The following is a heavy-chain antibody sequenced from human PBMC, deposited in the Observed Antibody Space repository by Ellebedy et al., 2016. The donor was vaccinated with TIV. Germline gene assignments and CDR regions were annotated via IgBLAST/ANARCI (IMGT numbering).Heavy chain of an antibody. V-gene: IGHV1-46*01. CDR1: GYTFISFY. Sequence: ASVKVSXXASGYTFISFYISWVRQAPGQGLEWMGIINSSGGSTNYARQFQGRFTMTRDPSSSTVYMDLSSLRSEDTAVYYCARGYYYDSSGLGNGLDVWGQGTMVTVSS. J-gene: IGHJ3*01. CDR3: ARGYYYDSSGLGNGLDV. CDR2: INSSGGST. D-gene: IGHD3-22*01.